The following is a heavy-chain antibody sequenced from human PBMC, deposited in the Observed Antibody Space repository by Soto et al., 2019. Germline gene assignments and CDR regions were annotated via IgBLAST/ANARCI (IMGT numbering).Heavy chain of an antibody. Sequence: ASVKVSYKASGYTFTSYYMHWVRQAPGQGLEWMGIINPSGGSTSYAQKFQGRVTMTRDTSASTAYMELSSLRSEDTAVYYCARGGVLSIVATIGWFDPWGQGTLVTVSS. CDR2: INPSGGST. J-gene: IGHJ5*02. CDR3: ARGGVLSIVATIGWFDP. CDR1: GYTFTSYY. D-gene: IGHD5-12*01. V-gene: IGHV1-46*01.